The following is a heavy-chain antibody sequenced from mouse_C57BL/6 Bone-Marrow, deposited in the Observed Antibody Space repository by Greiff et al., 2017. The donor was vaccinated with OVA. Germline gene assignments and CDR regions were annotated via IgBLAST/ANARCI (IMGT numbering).Heavy chain of an antibody. Sequence: QVQLQQPGAELVMPGASVKLSCKASGYTFTSYWMHWVKQRPGQGLEWIGEIDPSDSYTNYNQKFKGKSPLTVDKSSSTAYMQLSSLTSEDSAVYYCARRGLAWFAYWGQGTLVTVSA. CDR1: GYTFTSYW. D-gene: IGHD6-1*01. J-gene: IGHJ3*01. CDR2: IDPSDSYT. V-gene: IGHV1-69*01. CDR3: ARRGLAWFAY.